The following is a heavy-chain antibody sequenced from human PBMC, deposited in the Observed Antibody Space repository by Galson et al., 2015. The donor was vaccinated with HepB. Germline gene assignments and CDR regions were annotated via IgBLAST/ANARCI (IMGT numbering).Heavy chain of an antibody. V-gene: IGHV1-18*04. CDR1: GYTFTSYG. Sequence: SVKVSCKASGYTFTSYGISWVRQAPGQGLEWMGWISAYNGNTNYAQKLQGRVTMTTDTSTSTAYMELRSLRSDDTAVYYCARDRKGYDFDWLLAPAPYYGMDVWGQGTTVTVSS. CDR2: ISAYNGNT. D-gene: IGHD3-9*01. J-gene: IGHJ6*02. CDR3: ARDRKGYDFDWLLAPAPYYGMDV.